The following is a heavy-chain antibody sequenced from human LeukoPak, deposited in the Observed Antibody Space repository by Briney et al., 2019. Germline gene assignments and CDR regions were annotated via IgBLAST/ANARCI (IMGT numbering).Heavy chain of an antibody. CDR3: ATSGGHPKGFDF. V-gene: IGHV3-11*04. CDR1: GITFNDSY. J-gene: IGHJ4*02. Sequence: PGGSLRLSCAASGITFNDSYMSWIRQAPGKGLEWISFMYTGGSTIYYADSVKGRFPISRDNAKSSLHLQMNSLSAEDTAVYYCATSGGHPKGFDFWGQGTLVTVSS. D-gene: IGHD2-15*01. CDR2: MYTGGSTI.